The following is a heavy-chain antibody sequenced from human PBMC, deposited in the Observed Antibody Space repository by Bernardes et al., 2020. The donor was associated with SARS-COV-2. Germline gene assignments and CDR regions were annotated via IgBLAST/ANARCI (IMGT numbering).Heavy chain of an antibody. V-gene: IGHV1-2*02. D-gene: IGHD3-10*01. J-gene: IGHJ3*02. CDR2: INPNSGGT. Sequence: SVKVSCKASGYTFTGYYMHWVRQAPGQGLEWMGWINPNSGGTNYAQKFQGRVTMTRDTSISTAYMELSRLRSDDTAVYYCARGLGFGELLLYAFDIWGQGTMVSVSS. CDR1: GYTFTGYY. CDR3: ARGLGFGELLLYAFDI.